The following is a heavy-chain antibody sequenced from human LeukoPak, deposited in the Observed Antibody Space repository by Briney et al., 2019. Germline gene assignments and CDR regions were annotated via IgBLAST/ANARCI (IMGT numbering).Heavy chain of an antibody. CDR1: GFTFRSHA. Sequence: PGGSLRLSCVGSGFTFRSHAMSWVRQAPGGGLEWVSAITGSGGSTYYADSVKGRFTISRDNSKNTLYLQMNSLRAEDTAVYYCAKGSNNWGPGFYWGQGTLVTVSS. V-gene: IGHV3-23*01. J-gene: IGHJ4*02. CDR2: ITGSGGST. D-gene: IGHD1-1*01. CDR3: AKGSNNWGPGFY.